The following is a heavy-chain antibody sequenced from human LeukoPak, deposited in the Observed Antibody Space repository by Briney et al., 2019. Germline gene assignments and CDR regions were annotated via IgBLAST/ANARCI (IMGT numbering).Heavy chain of an antibody. V-gene: IGHV3-11*01. CDR1: GFTFSDYY. D-gene: IGHD2-8*01. Sequence: GGSLRLSCAASGFTFSDYYMSWIRQAPGKGLEWLSYISSSGSTIYYADSVKGRFTISRDNAKKSLYLQMNSLRAEDTAVYYCAREGVYDYYYYGMDVWGQGTTVTVSS. J-gene: IGHJ6*02. CDR3: AREGVYDYYYYGMDV. CDR2: ISSSGSTI.